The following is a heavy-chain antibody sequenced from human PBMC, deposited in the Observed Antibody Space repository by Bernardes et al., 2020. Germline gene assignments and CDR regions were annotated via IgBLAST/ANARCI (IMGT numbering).Heavy chain of an antibody. Sequence: ASVKVSCKASGYTFTGHYMHWVRQAPGQGLEWMGWINPNSGGTNYAQKFQGWVTMTRDTSISTAYMELSRLRSDDTAVYYCAREGRSAQEYGMDVWGQGTTVTVSS. CDR2: INPNSGGT. CDR1: GYTFTGHY. V-gene: IGHV1-2*04. CDR3: AREGRSAQEYGMDV. J-gene: IGHJ6*02. D-gene: IGHD3-10*01.